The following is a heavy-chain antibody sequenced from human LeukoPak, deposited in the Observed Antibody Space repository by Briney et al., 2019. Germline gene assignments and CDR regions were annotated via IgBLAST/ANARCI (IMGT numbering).Heavy chain of an antibody. Sequence: GXSLRLSCRASGFTFSNYAMNWVRQTPGKGVEWVSSLTGNSNNPNYADSVKGRFTISRDNSKKTLYLKMNRLRGEDTALYSCAKCAKTPEGGSGWCNWFDTWGQGTLVIVSS. CDR3: AKCAKTPEGGSGWCNWFDT. D-gene: IGHD3-3*01. CDR1: GFTFSNYA. V-gene: IGHV3-23*01. CDR2: LTGNSNNP. J-gene: IGHJ5*02.